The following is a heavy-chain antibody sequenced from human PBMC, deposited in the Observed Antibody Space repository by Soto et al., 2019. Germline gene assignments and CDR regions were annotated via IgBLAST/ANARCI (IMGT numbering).Heavy chain of an antibody. Sequence: GESLKISCKGSGYSFTSYWIGWVRQMPGKGLEWMGIIYPGDSDTSYSTSFQGRVTTSADKSISTAYLQWSSLSASATAMYYSARTPLHYGDYFDYWGQGTLVTVSS. D-gene: IGHD4-17*01. CDR1: GYSFTSYW. CDR2: IYPGDSDT. J-gene: IGHJ4*02. CDR3: ARTPLHYGDYFDY. V-gene: IGHV5-51*01.